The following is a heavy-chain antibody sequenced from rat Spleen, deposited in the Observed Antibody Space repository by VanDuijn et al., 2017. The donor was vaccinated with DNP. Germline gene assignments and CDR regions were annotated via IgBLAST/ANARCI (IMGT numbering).Heavy chain of an antibody. CDR3: TRVGIIRGVFDY. CDR1: GFTFNNYW. D-gene: IGHD4-3*01. Sequence: EVQLVESGGGLVQPGRSLKLSCVASGFTFNNYWMTWIRQAPGKGLEWVASITNNGGSTYYPDSVKGRFTISRDNAKSTLYLQMNSLRSEDTATYYCTRVGIIRGVFDYWGQGVMVTVSS. CDR2: ITNNGGST. J-gene: IGHJ2*01. V-gene: IGHV5-31*01.